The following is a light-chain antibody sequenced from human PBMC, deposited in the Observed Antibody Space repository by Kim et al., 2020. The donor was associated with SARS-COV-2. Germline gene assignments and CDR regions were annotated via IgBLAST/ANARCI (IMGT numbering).Light chain of an antibody. CDR1: QRIGSAL. CDR3: QQYGTTPLT. Sequence: PEETATLSCRARQRIGSALLAGYQQRPGRAPRLLMSGASIRATGIPDRFSGSGSGTDFTLTISRLETDDFAVYYCQQYGTTPLTFGGGTKVDIK. V-gene: IGKV3-20*01. CDR2: GAS. J-gene: IGKJ4*01.